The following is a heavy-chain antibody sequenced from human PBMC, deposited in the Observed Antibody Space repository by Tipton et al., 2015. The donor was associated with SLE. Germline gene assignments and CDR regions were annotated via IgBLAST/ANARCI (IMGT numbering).Heavy chain of an antibody. CDR3: ARVPVPGYCRDSTCFGYLAFDI. Sequence: TLSLTCTVSGGSITSYDYHWAWIRQAPGMGLEWIGSVDYSGVADYNPSLKSRVTISVDTSKNQFSLKLSSVTAADTAVYYCARVPVPGYCRDSTCFGYLAFDIWGQGTMVTVSS. CDR1: GGSITSYDYH. V-gene: IGHV4-39*07. CDR2: VDYSGVA. D-gene: IGHD2-15*01. J-gene: IGHJ3*02.